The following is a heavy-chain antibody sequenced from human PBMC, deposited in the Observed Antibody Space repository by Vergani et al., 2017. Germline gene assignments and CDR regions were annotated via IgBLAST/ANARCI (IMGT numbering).Heavy chain of an antibody. V-gene: IGHV3-33*06. CDR3: AKRGSGVVNGEDV. D-gene: IGHD3-3*01. Sequence: QVQLVESGGGVVQPGRSLRLSCAASGFRFSSYGMNWVRQAPGKGLEWVAVIWYDGSNKYYADSVKGRFTISRDNSQNTVNLQMNSLRAEDTAVYYCAKRGSGVVNGEDVWGKGTTVTVSS. CDR1: GFRFSSYG. CDR2: IWYDGSNK. J-gene: IGHJ6*04.